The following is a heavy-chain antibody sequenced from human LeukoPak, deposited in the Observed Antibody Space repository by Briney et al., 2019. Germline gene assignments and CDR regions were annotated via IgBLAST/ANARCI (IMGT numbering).Heavy chain of an antibody. CDR3: ARGLGNPGGRYYYYYYMDV. D-gene: IGHD4-23*01. J-gene: IGHJ6*03. Sequence: ASVKVSCKASGYTFTGYYMHWVRQAPGQGLEWMGWINPNSGGTNYAQKFQGRVTMTRDTSISTAYMELSRLRSDDTAVYYCARGLGNPGGRYYYYYYMDVWGKGTTVTVSS. CDR1: GYTFTGYY. V-gene: IGHV1-2*02. CDR2: INPNSGGT.